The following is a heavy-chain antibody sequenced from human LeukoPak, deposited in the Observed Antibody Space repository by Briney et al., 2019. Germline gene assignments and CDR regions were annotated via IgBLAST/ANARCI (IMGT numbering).Heavy chain of an antibody. J-gene: IGHJ4*02. CDR3: AKSEPGIAVAGTGWYFDY. CDR2: ISGDGGST. D-gene: IGHD6-19*01. Sequence: GGSLSLSCAASGFTFDDYAMHWVRQAPGEGLEWVSLISGDGGSTYYADSVKGRFTIFRDNSKNSLYLQMNSLRTEDTALYYCAKSEPGIAVAGTGWYFDYRGQGTLVTVSS. CDR1: GFTFDDYA. V-gene: IGHV3-43*02.